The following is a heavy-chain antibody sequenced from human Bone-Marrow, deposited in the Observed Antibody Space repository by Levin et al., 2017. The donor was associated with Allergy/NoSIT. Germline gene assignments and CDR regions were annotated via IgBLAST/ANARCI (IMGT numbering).Heavy chain of an antibody. CDR2: ISYDGSNK. J-gene: IGHJ6*02. D-gene: IGHD3-10*01. CDR1: GFTFSSYA. Sequence: PGGSLRLSCAASGFTFSSYAMHWVRQAPGKGLEWVAVISYDGSNKYYADSVKGRFTISRDNSKNTLYLQMNSLRAEDTAVYYCARDRIRGLLWFGELRTPSHGMDVWGQGTTVTVSS. V-gene: IGHV3-30-3*01. CDR3: ARDRIRGLLWFGELRTPSHGMDV.